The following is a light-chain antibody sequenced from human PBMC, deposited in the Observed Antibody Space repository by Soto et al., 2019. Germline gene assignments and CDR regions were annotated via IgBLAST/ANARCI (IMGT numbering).Light chain of an antibody. CDR2: AAS. CDR3: QQGYSIHQT. J-gene: IGKJ1*01. Sequence: DIQMTQSPPSLSASVGDRVTISCRASQSISSYLNWYQQKPGKAPKLLIYAASSLQSGVPSRFSGSGSGTDFALTISSLQPEDFATYFCQQGYSIHQTFGQGTKGEIK. V-gene: IGKV1-39*01. CDR1: QSISSY.